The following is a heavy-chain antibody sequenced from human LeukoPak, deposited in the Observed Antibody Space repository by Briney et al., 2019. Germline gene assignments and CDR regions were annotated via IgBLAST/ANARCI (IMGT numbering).Heavy chain of an antibody. CDR1: GFTFSSYA. V-gene: IGHV3-23*01. CDR3: AKVFIDDILTGSFDY. Sequence: HPGGSLRLSCAASGFTFSSYAMSWVRQAPGKGLEWVSAVSGGSGYTYYADSVKGRFTISRDNSKNTLYLQMNSLRAEDTAVYYCAKVFIDDILTGSFDYWGQGTLVTVSS. CDR2: VSGGSGYT. J-gene: IGHJ4*02. D-gene: IGHD3-9*01.